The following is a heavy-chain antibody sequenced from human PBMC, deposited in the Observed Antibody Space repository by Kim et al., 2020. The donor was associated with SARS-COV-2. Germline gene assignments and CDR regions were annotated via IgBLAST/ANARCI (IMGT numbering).Heavy chain of an antibody. V-gene: IGHV6-1*01. Sequence: SQTLSLTCGISGDTVSTNSGAWNWIRQSPSRGLEWLGRTYYRSKWYFDYATSMKSRITINPDTSKNQFSLQLNYVTPEDTAVYFCSRQNNSGQDYYGLDVWGQGTTVTVSS. J-gene: IGHJ6*02. CDR1: GDTVSTNSGA. CDR3: SRQNNSGQDYYGLDV. D-gene: IGHD6-25*01. CDR2: TYYRSKWYF.